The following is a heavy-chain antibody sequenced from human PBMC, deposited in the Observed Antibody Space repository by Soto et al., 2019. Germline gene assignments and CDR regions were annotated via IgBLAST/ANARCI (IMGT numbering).Heavy chain of an antibody. V-gene: IGHV1-69*01. CDR3: ASAGEYYDENIPHYYFCGMHV. Sequence: QVQLVQSGAEVKKPGSSVKVSCKASGGTFSNYPITWVRRAPGQGLEGLGGIIPIFGKADYTKKFQARVTNTADEPTSTAYMEISSVRAEDTAVYYCASAGEYYDENIPHYYFCGMHVWGQGPTVTVSS. CDR1: GGTFSNYP. D-gene: IGHD3-16*01. J-gene: IGHJ6*02. CDR2: IIPIFGKA.